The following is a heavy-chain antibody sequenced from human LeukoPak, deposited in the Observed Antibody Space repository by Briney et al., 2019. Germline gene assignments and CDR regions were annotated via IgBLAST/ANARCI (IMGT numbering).Heavy chain of an antibody. CDR1: GGSFSGYY. CDR2: INHSGST. V-gene: IGHV4-34*01. J-gene: IGHJ4*02. D-gene: IGHD6-6*01. CDR3: AWKSIAARHFNY. Sequence: ASETLSLTCAVYGGSFSGYYWSWIRQPPGKGLEWIGEINHSGSTNYNPSLKSRVTISVDTSKNQFSLKLSSVTAADTAVYYCAWKSIAARHFNYWGQGTLVTVSS.